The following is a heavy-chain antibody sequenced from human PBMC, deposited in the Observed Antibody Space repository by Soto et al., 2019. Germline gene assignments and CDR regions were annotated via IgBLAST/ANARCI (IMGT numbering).Heavy chain of an antibody. CDR2: INHSGST. D-gene: IGHD3-10*01. CDR3: ARVPKTFYGSGSYYSPHRGFDY. CDR1: GGSFSGYY. J-gene: IGHJ4*02. V-gene: IGHV4-34*01. Sequence: SETLSLTCAVYGGSFSGYYWSWIRQPPGKGLEWIGEINHSGSTNYNPSLKSRVTISVDTSKNQFSLKLSSVTAADTAVYYCARVPKTFYGSGSYYSPHRGFDYWGQGTLVTVSS.